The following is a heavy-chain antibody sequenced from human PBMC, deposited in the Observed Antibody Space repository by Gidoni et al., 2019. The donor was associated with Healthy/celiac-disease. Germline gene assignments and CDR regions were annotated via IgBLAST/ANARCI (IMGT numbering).Heavy chain of an antibody. J-gene: IGHJ4*02. V-gene: IGHV4-39*07. D-gene: IGHD3-10*01. CDR2: IYYSGST. Sequence: QLQLQESGPGLVKPSETLSLTCPVSGGSISSSSYYWGWIRQPPGKGLEWIGSIYYSGSTYYNPSLKSRVTISVDTSKNQFSLKLSSVTAADTAVYYCARDAPPLLWFGELWGYFDYWGQGTLVTVSS. CDR1: GGSISSSSYY. CDR3: ARDAPPLLWFGELWGYFDY.